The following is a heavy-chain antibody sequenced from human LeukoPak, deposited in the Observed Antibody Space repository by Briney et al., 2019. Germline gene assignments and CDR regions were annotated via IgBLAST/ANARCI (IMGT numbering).Heavy chain of an antibody. CDR1: GGTFSSYA. Sequence: SVKVSCKASGGTFSSYAISWVRQAPGQGLEWMGGIIPIFGTANYAQKFQGRVTITTDESTSTAYMELSSLRSEDTAVYYCASQRVATIYYYYYYMDVWGKGTTVTVSS. J-gene: IGHJ6*03. D-gene: IGHD5-12*01. CDR2: IIPIFGTA. V-gene: IGHV1-69*05. CDR3: ASQRVATIYYYYYYMDV.